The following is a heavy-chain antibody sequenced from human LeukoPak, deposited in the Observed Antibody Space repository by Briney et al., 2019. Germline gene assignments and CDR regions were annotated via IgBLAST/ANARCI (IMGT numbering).Heavy chain of an antibody. CDR2: IYSGGRT. J-gene: IGHJ4*02. CDR3: AVQKGY. CDR1: GFTVSTSY. V-gene: IGHV3-53*01. Sequence: GGSLRLSCAASGFTVSTSYMNWVRQAPGKGLEWVSVIYSGGRTSYADSVKGRFTISRDNSKNTLYLQMNSLRAEDTAVYYCAVQKGYWGQGTLVTVSS.